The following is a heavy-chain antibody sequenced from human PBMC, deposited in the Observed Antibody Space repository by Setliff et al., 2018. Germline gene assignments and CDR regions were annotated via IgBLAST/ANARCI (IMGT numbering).Heavy chain of an antibody. J-gene: IGHJ6*03. CDR1: GGSISSGSYY. CDR3: ARANKKLDYYYYYYMDV. D-gene: IGHD1-1*01. Sequence: SETLSLTCTVSGGSISSGSYYWSWVRHPAGKGLEWIGRVYTNGGSDYNPFLKSRVSISLDTSKNQFSLKLISVTAADTAVYYCARANKKLDYYYYYYMDVRGQGTPGTVSS. V-gene: IGHV4-61*02. CDR2: VYTNGGS.